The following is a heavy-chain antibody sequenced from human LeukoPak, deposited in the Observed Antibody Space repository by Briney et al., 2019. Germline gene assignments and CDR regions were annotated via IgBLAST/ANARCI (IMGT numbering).Heavy chain of an antibody. Sequence: GGSLRLSCAASGFTFDDYAMHWVRQAPGKGLEWVSGISWNSGSIGYADSVKGRFTISRDNAKNSLYLQMNSLRAEDTALYYCAKDMGRSWDTPASPGFDYWDQGTLVTVSS. V-gene: IGHV3-9*01. CDR3: AKDMGRSWDTPASPGFDY. D-gene: IGHD5-18*01. CDR2: ISWNSGSI. J-gene: IGHJ4*02. CDR1: GFTFDDYA.